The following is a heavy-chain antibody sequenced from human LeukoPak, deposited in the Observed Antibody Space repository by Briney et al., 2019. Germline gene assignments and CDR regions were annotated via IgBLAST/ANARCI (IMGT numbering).Heavy chain of an antibody. Sequence: GASVKVSCKASGYTFTSYDINWVRQATGQGLEWMGWMNPNSGNTGYAQKFQGRVTMTRNTSISTAYMELSSLRSEDTAVYYCARGSVVVVAATYYYYGMDVWGQGTTVTVSS. V-gene: IGHV1-8*01. D-gene: IGHD2-15*01. CDR1: GYTFTSYD. CDR3: ARGSVVVVAATYYYYGMDV. J-gene: IGHJ6*02. CDR2: MNPNSGNT.